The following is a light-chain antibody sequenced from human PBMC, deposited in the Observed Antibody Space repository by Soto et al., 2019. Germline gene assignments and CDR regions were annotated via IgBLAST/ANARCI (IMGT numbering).Light chain of an antibody. V-gene: IGKV3-20*01. CDR3: QQYGSSPPYT. CDR2: GAS. J-gene: IGKJ2*01. Sequence: EILLTQSPATLSLSPGERATLSCRASQSVSSNYLTWYQQKPGQAPRLLIYGASSRATGIPDRFSGSGSGTDFTLTISRLEREDFAVYYCQQYGSSPPYTFGQGTKLEI. CDR1: QSVSSNY.